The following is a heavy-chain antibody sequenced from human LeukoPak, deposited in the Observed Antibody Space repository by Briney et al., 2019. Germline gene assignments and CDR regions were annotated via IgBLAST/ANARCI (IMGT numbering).Heavy chain of an antibody. V-gene: IGHV3-23*01. CDR3: ARDGWLGSDSSGYRYDH. D-gene: IGHD3-22*01. CDR1: GFTFSSYE. J-gene: IGHJ4*02. Sequence: PGGSLRLSCAASGFTFSSYEMNWVRQAPGKGLEWVSAISGRGGSNYYADSVKARFTIYRDNSKITLYLKMNSLRGEDTAVYYCARDGWLGSDSSGYRYDHWGQGNLVTVSS. CDR2: ISGRGGSN.